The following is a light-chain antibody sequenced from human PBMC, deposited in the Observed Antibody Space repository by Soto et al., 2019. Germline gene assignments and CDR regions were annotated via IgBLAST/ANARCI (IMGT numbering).Light chain of an antibody. V-gene: IGKV1-6*01. CDR2: AAS. Sequence: IQVAQFSYSLSAQAGYTVAITCRASQGIRNELSWFQQRPGNAPTLLISAASRLQSGVPSRFSGRGSGTDFTLTISSLQPEDFATYYCLQDYDYPRTFGQGSNVDIK. CDR1: QGIRNE. J-gene: IGKJ1*01. CDR3: LQDYDYPRT.